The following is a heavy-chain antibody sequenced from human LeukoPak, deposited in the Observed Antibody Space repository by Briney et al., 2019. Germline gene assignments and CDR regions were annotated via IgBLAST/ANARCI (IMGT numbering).Heavy chain of an antibody. CDR2: ITGSGGAT. CDR3: AKTIAAPGMWNFDY. V-gene: IGHV3-23*01. D-gene: IGHD6-13*01. CDR1: GFTFNSYA. J-gene: IGHJ4*02. Sequence: PGGSLRLSCAASGFTFNSYAMNWVRQAPGKGLEWVSGITGSGGATYYADSVRGRFTISRDNSKNTLYLQMNSLRAEDTAIYYCAKTIAAPGMWNFDYWGQGTLVTVSS.